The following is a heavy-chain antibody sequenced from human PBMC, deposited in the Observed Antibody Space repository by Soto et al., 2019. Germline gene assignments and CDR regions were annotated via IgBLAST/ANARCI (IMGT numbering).Heavy chain of an antibody. J-gene: IGHJ4*02. CDR2: MSGSSSTT. CDR3: AKNQERELPRVIDF. D-gene: IGHD1-7*01. CDR1: GLTFSNYA. Sequence: GGSLRLSCATSGLTFSNYAMSWVRQAPGGGLEWVSSMSGSSSTTYYADSVKGRFTISRDRSKNTLYLQMSSLRAEGTALYYCAKNQERELPRVIDFWGQGTLVTVSS. V-gene: IGHV3-23*01.